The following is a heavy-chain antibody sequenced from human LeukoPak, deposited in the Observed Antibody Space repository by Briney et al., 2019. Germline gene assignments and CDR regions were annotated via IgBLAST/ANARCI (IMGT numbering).Heavy chain of an antibody. D-gene: IGHD6-13*01. Sequence: SETLSLTCTVSGGSISSSSYYWGWIRQPPGKGLEWIGSIYYSGSTYYNPSLKSRVTISVDTSKNQFSLKLGSLTAADTAVYYCARRVAAAGTGIDYWGQGTLVTVSS. V-gene: IGHV4-39*07. CDR1: GGSISSSSYY. CDR3: ARRVAAAGTGIDY. J-gene: IGHJ4*02. CDR2: IYYSGST.